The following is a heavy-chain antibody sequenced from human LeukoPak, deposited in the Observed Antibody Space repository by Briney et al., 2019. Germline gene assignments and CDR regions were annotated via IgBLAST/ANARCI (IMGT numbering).Heavy chain of an antibody. V-gene: IGHV3-23*01. J-gene: IGHJ4*02. Sequence: GRQAXXKGLEWVSSISGSRATTYYADSVKGRFTISRDNSKNTLYLQMNSLRAEDTAVYYCAKDNALLWFGELNGWGQGTLVTVSS. D-gene: IGHD3-10*01. CDR3: AKDNALLWFGELNG. CDR2: ISGSRATT.